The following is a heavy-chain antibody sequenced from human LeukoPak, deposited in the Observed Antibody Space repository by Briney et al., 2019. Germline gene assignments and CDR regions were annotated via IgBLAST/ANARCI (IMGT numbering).Heavy chain of an antibody. Sequence: SETLSLTCTVSGGSISSYYWSWIRQPPGKGLEWIGYIYYSGSTNYNTSLKSRVTISLDTSKNQFSLKLSSVTAADTAVYYCAREGDNYGNWFDPWGQGTLVTVSS. D-gene: IGHD5-18*01. CDR2: IYYSGST. J-gene: IGHJ5*02. CDR3: AREGDNYGNWFDP. V-gene: IGHV4-59*01. CDR1: GGSISSYY.